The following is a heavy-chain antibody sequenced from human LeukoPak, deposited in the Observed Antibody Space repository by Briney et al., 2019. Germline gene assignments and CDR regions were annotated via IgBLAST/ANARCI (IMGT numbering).Heavy chain of an antibody. V-gene: IGHV1-2*02. CDR3: ARPPGIQLFKEYFQH. J-gene: IGHJ1*01. CDR1: GYTFTGYY. D-gene: IGHD5-18*01. CDR2: INPNSGGT. Sequence: ASVKVSCKASGYTFTGYYMHWVRQAPGQGLEWMGWINPNSGGTNYAQKFQGRVTMTRDTSISTAYMELSRLRSDDTAVYYCARPPGIQLFKEYFQHWGQGTLVTVSS.